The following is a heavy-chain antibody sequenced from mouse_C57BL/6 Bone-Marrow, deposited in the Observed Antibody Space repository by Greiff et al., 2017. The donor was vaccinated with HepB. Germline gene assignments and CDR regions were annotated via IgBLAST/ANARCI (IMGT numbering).Heavy chain of an antibody. Sequence: VQLQQSDAELVKPGASVKISCKVSGYTFTDHTIHWMKQRPEQGLEWIGYIYPRDGSTKYNEKFKGKATLTADKSTSKADMQLNSLTSEDSAVYFCARGHCYGSRNWYFDVWGTGTTVTVSS. D-gene: IGHD1-1*01. CDR1: GYTFTDHT. V-gene: IGHV1-78*01. CDR2: IYPRDGST. J-gene: IGHJ1*03. CDR3: ARGHCYGSRNWYFDV.